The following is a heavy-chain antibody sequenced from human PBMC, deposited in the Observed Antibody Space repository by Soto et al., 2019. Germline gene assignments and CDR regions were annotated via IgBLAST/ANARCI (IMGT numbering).Heavy chain of an antibody. CDR3: AQGPPSASGYCSRDV. Sequence: HPWGSLRLSCAASGFTLSTYDMHWVRQGTGKGLEWVAALSYAGDTYYPGSVKGRFTVSRESAKNSLYLQMNSLTAGDTAVYYCAQGPPSASGYCSRDVWCKGTTVTVSS. J-gene: IGHJ6*03. CDR1: GFTLSTYD. V-gene: IGHV3-13*01. D-gene: IGHD3-10*01. CDR2: LSYAGDT.